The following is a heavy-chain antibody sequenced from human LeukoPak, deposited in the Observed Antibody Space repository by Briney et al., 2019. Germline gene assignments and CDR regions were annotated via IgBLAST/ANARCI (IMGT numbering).Heavy chain of an antibody. CDR1: GFTVSSNY. Sequence: PGGSLRLSCAASGFTVSSNYMSWVRQAPGKGLEWVSAISGSGGSTYYADSVKGRFTISRDNSKNTLYLQMYSLRAEDTAVYYCAKSGSSSGYDWGQGTLVTVSS. CDR3: AKSGSSSGYD. J-gene: IGHJ4*02. D-gene: IGHD6-6*01. CDR2: ISGSGGST. V-gene: IGHV3-23*01.